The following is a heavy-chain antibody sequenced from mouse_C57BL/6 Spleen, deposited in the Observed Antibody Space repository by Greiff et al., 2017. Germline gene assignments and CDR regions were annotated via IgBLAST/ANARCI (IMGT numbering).Heavy chain of an antibody. CDR1: GYTFTSYW. CDR3: AKGGGSYAMDY. V-gene: IGHV1-53*01. J-gene: IGHJ4*01. Sequence: QVHVKQPGTELVKPGASVKLSCKASGYTFTSYWMHWVKQRPGQGLEWIGNINPSNGGTNYNEKFKSKATLTVDKSSSTAYMQLSSLTSEDSAVYYCAKGGGSYAMDYWGQGTSVTVSS. CDR2: INPSNGGT.